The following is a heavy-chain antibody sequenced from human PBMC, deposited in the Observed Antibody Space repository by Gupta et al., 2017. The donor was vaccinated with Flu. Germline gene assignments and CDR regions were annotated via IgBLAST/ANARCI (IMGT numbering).Heavy chain of an antibody. V-gene: IGHV3-33*03. CDR1: GFTFRRYG. Sequence: QVHLVESGGGVVQPGRSLRLSCAGSGFTFRRYGMHWVRQAPGKGLELVGIIWYDGSKKYYGDSVKGQFNISRDNSQNTLYLQMNSLRVEDTAVYFCVKESDGLDVWGQGTVVSVSS. J-gene: IGHJ3*01. D-gene: IGHD2-8*01. CDR2: IWYDGSKK. CDR3: VKESDGLDV.